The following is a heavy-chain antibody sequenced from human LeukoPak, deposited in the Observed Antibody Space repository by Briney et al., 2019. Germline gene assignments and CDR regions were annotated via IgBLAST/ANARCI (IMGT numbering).Heavy chain of an antibody. CDR3: ARHTSLFNWFDP. J-gene: IGHJ5*02. Sequence: SETLSLTCTVSGGSISSYYWSWIRQPPGKGLEWIGHIYYSGSTNYNPSLKSRVTVSVDTSKNQFSLKLSSVTAADTAVYYCARHTSLFNWFDPWGQGTLVTVSS. V-gene: IGHV4-59*08. CDR2: IYYSGST. CDR1: GGSISSYY. D-gene: IGHD2/OR15-2a*01.